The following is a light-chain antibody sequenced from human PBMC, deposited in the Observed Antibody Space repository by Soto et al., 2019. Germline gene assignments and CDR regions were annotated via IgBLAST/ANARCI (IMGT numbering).Light chain of an antibody. J-gene: IGLJ2*01. CDR3: SSYTSSRI. V-gene: IGLV2-14*03. CDR1: SSDVGGYNY. Sequence: QSALTQRASVSGSPGQSITISCTGTSSDVGGYNYVSWYQQHPGKAPKLIIFDVSDRPSGISNRFSGSKSGNTASLTISGLQAEDEADYYCSSYTSSRIFGGGTKLTVL. CDR2: DVS.